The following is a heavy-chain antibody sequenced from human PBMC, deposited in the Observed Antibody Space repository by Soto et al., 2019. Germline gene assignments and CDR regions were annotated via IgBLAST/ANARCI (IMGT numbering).Heavy chain of an antibody. Sequence: ASVKVSCKASGYSFSIYDINLVRQAPGQGLEWMGWMNPNSGNTGYAEKFQGRVTMTRNTSISTAYMELSSLRSEDTAMYYCARPRYSAYYTLDFWGQGTLVTVSS. CDR2: MNPNSGNT. CDR3: ARPRYSAYYTLDF. CDR1: GYSFSIYD. V-gene: IGHV1-8*01. J-gene: IGHJ4*02. D-gene: IGHD5-12*01.